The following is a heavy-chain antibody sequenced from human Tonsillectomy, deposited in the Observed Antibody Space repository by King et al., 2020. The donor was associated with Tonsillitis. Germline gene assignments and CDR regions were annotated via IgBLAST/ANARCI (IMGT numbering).Heavy chain of an antibody. D-gene: IGHD5-24*01. V-gene: IGHV1-18*01. CDR2: IRVYNGHT. J-gene: IGHJ5*02. CDR1: GYSFTSYG. Sequence: VQLVESGAEVKKPGASVKVSCKASGYSFTSYGISWVRQAPGQGLDWVGWIRVYNGHTNYAQKLQGRVTMTTDTSTSTEYMELRSLRYDDTAVYYCARDQGMPTNTWFDPWGQGTLVTVSS. CDR3: ARDQGMPTNTWFDP.